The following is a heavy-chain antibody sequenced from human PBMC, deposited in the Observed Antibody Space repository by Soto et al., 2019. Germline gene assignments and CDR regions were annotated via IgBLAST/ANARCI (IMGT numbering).Heavy chain of an antibody. CDR1: GFTFSSYS. Sequence: EVQLVESGGGLVQPGGSLRLSCAASGFTFSSYSMNWVRQAPGKGLEWVSYIISSSSTIYYADSVKGRFTICKDNAKNPLYLQMNSLRAEDTAVYYCAREGCSGGSCYVYSFDYWGQGTLVTVSS. CDR2: IISSSSTI. V-gene: IGHV3-48*01. J-gene: IGHJ4*02. CDR3: AREGCSGGSCYVYSFDY. D-gene: IGHD2-15*01.